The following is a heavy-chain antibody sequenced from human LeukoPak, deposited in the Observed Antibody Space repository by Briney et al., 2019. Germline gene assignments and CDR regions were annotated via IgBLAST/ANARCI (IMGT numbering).Heavy chain of an antibody. CDR2: IKNYNHRRTA. CDR3: VTDGGQRPYYFTY. Sequence: NPGGSLRLSCAASGFTFPNAWIDWVRQAPGKGLEWVGRIKNYNHRRTAEYAAPVKGRFTISRDDSRNTLFLQMDSLKTEDTAVYYCVTDGGQRPYYFTYWGQGTLVTVSS. V-gene: IGHV3-15*01. J-gene: IGHJ1*01. D-gene: IGHD3/OR15-3a*01. CDR1: GFTFPNAW.